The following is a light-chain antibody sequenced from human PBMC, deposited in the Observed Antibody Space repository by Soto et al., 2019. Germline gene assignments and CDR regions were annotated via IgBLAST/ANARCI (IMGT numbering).Light chain of an antibody. J-gene: IGKJ3*01. CDR2: WAV. CDR3: QQYLAIPLT. V-gene: IGKV4-1*01. CDR1: QTIWHRSTDKNH. Sequence: DIVMTQYPDALTVSLGERATINCRSSQTIWHRSTDKNHLAWYQQKSGQSPKLLITWAVSRQPGVPDRFSGSESGTDFTLTINNVRAEDSAVYFCQQYLAIPLTFGPGTRVHIK.